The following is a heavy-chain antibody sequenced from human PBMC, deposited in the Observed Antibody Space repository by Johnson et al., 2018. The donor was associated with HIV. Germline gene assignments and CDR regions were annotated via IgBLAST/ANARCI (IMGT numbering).Heavy chain of an antibody. V-gene: IGHV3-66*02. CDR1: GITVGTNY. J-gene: IGHJ3*02. D-gene: IGHD4-23*01. Sequence: VLLVESGGGLVQPGGTLRLSCAASGITVGTNYMSWVRQAPGKGLEWVSVIFSVGDVYYADSVKGRFTISRDNSKNMVYLQMNSLRAEDTAVYYCAREYGMGGGNSFVSDAFDIWGQGTMVTVSS. CDR2: IFSVGDV. CDR3: AREYGMGGGNSFVSDAFDI.